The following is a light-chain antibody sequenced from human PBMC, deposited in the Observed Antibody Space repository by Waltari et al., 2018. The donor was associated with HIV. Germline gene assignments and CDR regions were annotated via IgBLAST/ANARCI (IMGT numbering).Light chain of an antibody. V-gene: IGKV1-6*01. J-gene: IGKJ1*01. CDR1: QGIRND. CDR3: LQDYNYPLT. CDR2: TAS. Sequence: AIQMTQSPSSLSVSVGDRVTITCRASQGIRNDLGWFQHKPGKAPKLLIYTASSLQSGVPSRFSGSGSGTDFTLTISNLQPEDFATYYCLQDYNYPLTFGQGTKVEIK.